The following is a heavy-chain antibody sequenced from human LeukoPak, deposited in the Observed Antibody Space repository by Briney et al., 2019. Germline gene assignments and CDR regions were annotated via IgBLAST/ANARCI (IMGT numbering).Heavy chain of an antibody. V-gene: IGHV5-51*01. Sequence: GESLKISCKSSRYSFTSYWIVWVRQMPGKGLEWMGIIYPGDSDTRYSPSFQGQVTISADKSISTAYLQWSSLKASDTAMYYCARQNYYPSYVDYWGQGTLVTVSS. J-gene: IGHJ4*02. CDR3: ARQNYYPSYVDY. CDR1: RYSFTSYW. CDR2: IYPGDSDT. D-gene: IGHD3-22*01.